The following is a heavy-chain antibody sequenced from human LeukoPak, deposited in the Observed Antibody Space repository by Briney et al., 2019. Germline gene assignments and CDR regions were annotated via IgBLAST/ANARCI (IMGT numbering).Heavy chain of an antibody. J-gene: IGHJ5*02. Sequence: ASVKVSCKASGYTFTSYGISWVRQAPGQGLEWMGWISAYNGNTNYAQKLQGRVTMTSDTSTSTAYMELRSLRSDDTAVYYCARDATPYYDFWSGSLSWGQGTLVTVSS. CDR1: GYTFTSYG. CDR3: ARDATPYYDFWSGSLS. D-gene: IGHD3-3*01. V-gene: IGHV1-18*01. CDR2: ISAYNGNT.